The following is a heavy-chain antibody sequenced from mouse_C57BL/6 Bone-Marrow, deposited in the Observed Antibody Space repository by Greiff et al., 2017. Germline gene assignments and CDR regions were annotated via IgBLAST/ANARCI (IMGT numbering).Heavy chain of an antibody. J-gene: IGHJ4*01. D-gene: IGHD1-1*01. V-gene: IGHV1-64*01. CDR2: IHPNSGST. CDR3: ARYSITTVVATGAMDY. Sequence: QVQLKQPGAELVKPGASVKLSCKASGYTFTSYWMHWVKQRPGQGLEWIGMIHPNSGSTNYNEKFKSKATLTVDKSSSTAYMQLSSLTSEDSAVYYCARYSITTVVATGAMDYWGQGTSVTVSS. CDR1: GYTFTSYW.